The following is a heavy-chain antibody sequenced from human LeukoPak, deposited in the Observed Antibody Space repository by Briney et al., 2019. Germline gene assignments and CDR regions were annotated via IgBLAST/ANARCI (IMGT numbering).Heavy chain of an antibody. V-gene: IGHV4-30-2*02. Sequence: PSQTLSLTCAVSGGSISSGGYSWSWIRQPPGKGLEWIGYIYHSGSTYYSPSLKSRVTISVDRSKNQFSLKLSSVTAADTAVYYCARRLAYCGGDCWGLDYWGQGTLVTVSS. J-gene: IGHJ4*02. CDR1: GGSISSGGYS. CDR2: IYHSGST. CDR3: ARRLAYCGGDCWGLDY. D-gene: IGHD2-21*02.